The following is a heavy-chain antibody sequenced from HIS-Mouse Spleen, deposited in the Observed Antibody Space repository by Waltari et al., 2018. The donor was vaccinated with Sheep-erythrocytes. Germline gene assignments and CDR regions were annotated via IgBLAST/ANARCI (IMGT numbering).Heavy chain of an antibody. J-gene: IGHJ4*02. D-gene: IGHD1-26*01. V-gene: IGHV3-21*01. Sequence: EVQLVESGGGLVKPGVSLRLSCAASGFTFSSYSMNWVRQGPGKGLGGGSSMSSSSSDIYYADSVKGRFTISRDNAKNSLYLQMNSLRAEDTAVYYCARVASGATFDYWGQGTLVTVSS. CDR3: ARVASGATFDY. CDR1: GFTFSSYS. CDR2: MSSSSSDI.